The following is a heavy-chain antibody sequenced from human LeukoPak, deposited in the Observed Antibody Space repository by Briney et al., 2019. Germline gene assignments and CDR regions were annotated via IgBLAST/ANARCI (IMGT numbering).Heavy chain of an antibody. Sequence: ETLSLTCTVSGGSISSYYWNWIRQPPGKGLEWVSAISVSGGSTYYADSVKGRFTISRDNSKNTLYLQMNSLRAEDTAVYYCAKDRYLLDYWGQGTLVTVSS. D-gene: IGHD3-16*02. CDR1: GGSISSYY. J-gene: IGHJ4*02. CDR2: ISVSGGST. V-gene: IGHV3-23*01. CDR3: AKDRYLLDY.